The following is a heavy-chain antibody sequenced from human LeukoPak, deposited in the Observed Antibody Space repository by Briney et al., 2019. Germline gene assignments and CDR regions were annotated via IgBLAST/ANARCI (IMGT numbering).Heavy chain of an antibody. J-gene: IGHJ2*01. V-gene: IGHV4-39*07. CDR2: IYYTGST. CDR3: ARLDYGDWYFDL. Sequence: PSETLSLTCTLSGGSISSSSYYWAWIRQPPGKGLEWIGSIYYTGSTYYNPSLKSRVTISVDTSKNQFSLKLSSVTAADTAVYYCARLDYGDWYFDLWGRGTLVTVSS. CDR1: GGSISSSSYY. D-gene: IGHD4-17*01.